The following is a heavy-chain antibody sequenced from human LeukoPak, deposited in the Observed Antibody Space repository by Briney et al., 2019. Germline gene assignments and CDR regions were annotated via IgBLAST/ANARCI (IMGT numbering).Heavy chain of an antibody. D-gene: IGHD1-26*01. Sequence: GGSLRLSCAPSGFTLSSFAMSWVRQAPGKGLEWVSYISSSGSTIYYADSVKGRFTISRDNAKNSLYLQMNSLRAEDTAVYYCARGEWELLYYFDYWGQGTLVTVSS. CDR2: ISSSGSTI. V-gene: IGHV3-48*04. J-gene: IGHJ4*02. CDR3: ARGEWELLYYFDY. CDR1: GFTLSSFA.